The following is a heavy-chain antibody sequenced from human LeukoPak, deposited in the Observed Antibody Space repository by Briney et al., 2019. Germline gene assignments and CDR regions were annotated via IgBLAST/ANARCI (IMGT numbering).Heavy chain of an antibody. V-gene: IGHV4-61*02. J-gene: IGHJ4*02. CDR2: IYTSGST. CDR1: GGSFSSGSYY. D-gene: IGHD3-22*01. CDR3: ARRRYYYDSSGSG. Sequence: SETLSLTCTVSGGSFSSGSYYWSWIRQPAGKGLEWIGRIYTSGSTNYNPSLKSRVTISVDTSKNQFSLKLSSVTAADTAVYYCARRRYYYDSSGSGWGQGTLVTVSS.